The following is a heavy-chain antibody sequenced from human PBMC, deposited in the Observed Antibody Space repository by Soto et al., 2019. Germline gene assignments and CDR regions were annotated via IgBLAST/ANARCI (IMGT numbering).Heavy chain of an antibody. J-gene: IGHJ4*02. V-gene: IGHV3-15*07. CDR3: TTKPNIAVTGSGY. Sequence: GGPQRLSCGASCFNFRNPGVPWVRQAPGKGLEWVGLIRSRSEGGTTDYAAPVKGRFAISRDESKNTLSLQMNSLKTEDTAVYYCTTKPNIAVTGSGYWGQGTLVTGPS. CDR2: IRSRSEGGTT. D-gene: IGHD6-19*01. CDR1: CFNFRNPG.